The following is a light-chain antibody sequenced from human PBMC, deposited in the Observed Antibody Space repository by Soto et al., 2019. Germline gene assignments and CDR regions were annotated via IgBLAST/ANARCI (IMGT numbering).Light chain of an antibody. CDR2: GVS. CDR1: QPVSNK. CDR3: QHYNSYSEA. V-gene: IGKV3-15*01. Sequence: EIVLTQSPATLSSSPGERATLSCKASQPVSNKLAWYQHKPGQAPRLLIYGVSTRANGVPARFSGSGSGTVFTLTISSLQPDDFATYYCQHYNSYSEAFGQGTKVDNK. J-gene: IGKJ1*01.